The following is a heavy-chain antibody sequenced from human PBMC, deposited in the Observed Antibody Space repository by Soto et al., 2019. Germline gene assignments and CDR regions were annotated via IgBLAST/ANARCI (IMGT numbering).Heavy chain of an antibody. CDR1: GYTFTSYG. D-gene: IGHD2-15*01. CDR3: ARDYDIVVVVAATYDY. J-gene: IGHJ4*02. V-gene: IGHV1-18*01. CDR2: ISAYNGNT. Sequence: ASVKVSCKASGYTFTSYGISWVRQAPGQGLEWMGWISAYNGNTNYAQKLQGRVTMTTDTSTSTAYMELRSLRSDDTAVYYCARDYDIVVVVAATYDYWGQGTLVTVSS.